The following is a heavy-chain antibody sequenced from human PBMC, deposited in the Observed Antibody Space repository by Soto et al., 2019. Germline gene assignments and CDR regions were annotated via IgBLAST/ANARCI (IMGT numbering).Heavy chain of an antibody. D-gene: IGHD2-21*02. J-gene: IGHJ4*02. Sequence: EVQLVESGGGPVQPGRSLRLSCVVTGFTFDDYAMHWVRQGQGKGLEWVAGISWDSGSINYADSVKGRFTISRDNAKNSLYLQMNSLRTEDTALYYCARDSSSDYYVFSASDYWGQGTLVTVSS. V-gene: IGHV3-9*01. CDR2: ISWDSGSI. CDR3: ARDSSSDYYVFSASDY. CDR1: GFTFDDYA.